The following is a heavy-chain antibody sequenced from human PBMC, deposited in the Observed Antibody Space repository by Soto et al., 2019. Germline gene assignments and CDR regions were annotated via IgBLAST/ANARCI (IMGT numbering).Heavy chain of an antibody. V-gene: IGHV4-31*03. CDR3: ASGPYYDILTGYDNWFDP. CDR2: IYCSGST. CDR1: GGSISSGVYY. J-gene: IGHJ5*02. D-gene: IGHD3-9*01. Sequence: SETLSLTCTVSGGSISSGVYYWSWIRQHPGIGLEWIGYIYCSGSTSYNPSLKSRVTTSVDTSKNQFTLRLSSVTAADTAVYYCASGPYYDILTGYDNWFDPWGQGTLVTVS.